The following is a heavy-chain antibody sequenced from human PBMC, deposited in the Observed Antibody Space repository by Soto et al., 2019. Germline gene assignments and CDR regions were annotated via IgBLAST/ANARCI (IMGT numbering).Heavy chain of an antibody. D-gene: IGHD2-2*02. Sequence: GGSLRLSCAASGFTFSSYGMHWVRQAPGKGLEWVAVIWYDGSNKYYADSVKGRFTISRDNSKNTLYLQMNSLRAEDTAVYYCAKSLERYCSSTSCYIEAYYGMDVWGQGTTVTVSS. CDR3: AKSLERYCSSTSCYIEAYYGMDV. CDR1: GFTFSSYG. J-gene: IGHJ6*02. V-gene: IGHV3-33*06. CDR2: IWYDGSNK.